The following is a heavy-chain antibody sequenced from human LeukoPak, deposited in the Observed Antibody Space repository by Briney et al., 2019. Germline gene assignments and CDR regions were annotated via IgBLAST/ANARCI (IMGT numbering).Heavy chain of an antibody. CDR3: ARDGTPVGIYYYYGMDV. CDR2: IWYDGSNK. V-gene: IGHV3-33*01. CDR1: GFTFSSYG. D-gene: IGHD1/OR15-1a*01. J-gene: IGHJ6*02. Sequence: GGSLRLSCAASGFTFSSYGMHWVRQAPGKGLEWVAVIWYDGSNKYYADSVKGRFTISRDNSKNTLYLQMNSLRAEDTAVYYCARDGTPVGIYYYYGMDVWGQGTTVTVSS.